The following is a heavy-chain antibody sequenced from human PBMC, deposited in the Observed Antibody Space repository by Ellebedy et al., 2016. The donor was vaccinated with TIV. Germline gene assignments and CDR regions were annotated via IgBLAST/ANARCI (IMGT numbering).Heavy chain of an antibody. CDR1: GYTFTTYG. D-gene: IGHD2-15*01. V-gene: IGHV1-18*01. J-gene: IGHJ4*02. CDR2: SSTWDSKT. CDR3: ARRGGRSGRRYVDY. Sequence: ASVKVSCXASGYTFTTYGISWVRQAPGQGLEWMGWSSTWDSKTNYAQKFHGRLTLTTDTATSTAYMELRSLGSDDTAVYYCARRGGRSGRRYVDYWGQGTLVTVSS.